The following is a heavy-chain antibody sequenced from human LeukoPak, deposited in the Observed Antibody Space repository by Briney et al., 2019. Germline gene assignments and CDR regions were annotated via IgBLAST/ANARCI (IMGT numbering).Heavy chain of an antibody. CDR2: IYYSGST. V-gene: IGHV4-39*07. CDR1: GGSISNSNYY. Sequence: SSETLSLTCTVSGGSISNSNYYWGWIRQPPGKGLEWIGNIYYSGSTYYNPSLRSRVTISVDTSKNQFSLKLSSVTAADTAVYFCARGPYSYDSSGAFDIWGQGTMVTVSS. CDR3: ARGPYSYDSSGAFDI. J-gene: IGHJ3*02. D-gene: IGHD3-22*01.